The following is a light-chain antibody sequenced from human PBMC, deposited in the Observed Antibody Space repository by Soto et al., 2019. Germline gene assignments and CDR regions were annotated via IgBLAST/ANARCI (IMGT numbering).Light chain of an antibody. CDR3: AAWDDSLNGDV. CDR1: SSNIGNST. J-gene: IGLJ1*01. Sequence: QSVLTQAPSASGTPGQRVTISCSGSSSNIGNSTVNWYQQFPGTAPKLLIYANNRRPSGVPDRFSGSKSGTSASLAISGLQSEDEADYHCAAWDDSLNGDVFGAGTKLTVL. V-gene: IGLV1-44*01. CDR2: ANN.